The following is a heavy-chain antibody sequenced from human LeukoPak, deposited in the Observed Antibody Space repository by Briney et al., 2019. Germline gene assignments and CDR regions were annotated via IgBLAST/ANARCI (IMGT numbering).Heavy chain of an antibody. CDR2: ISSSGSTI. D-gene: IGHD4-17*01. Sequence: PGGSLRLSCAASGFTFDDYGMNWVRQAPGKGLEWVSYISSSGSTIYYADSVKGRFTISRDNAKNSLYLQMNSLRAEDTAVYYCARPAASTVTTGGWFDPWGQGTLVTVSS. V-gene: IGHV3-48*03. CDR3: ARPAASTVTTGGWFDP. J-gene: IGHJ5*02. CDR1: GFTFDDYG.